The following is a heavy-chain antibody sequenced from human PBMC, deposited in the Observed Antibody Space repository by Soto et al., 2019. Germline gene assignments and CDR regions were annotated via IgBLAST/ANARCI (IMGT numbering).Heavy chain of an antibody. V-gene: IGHV3-21*01. CDR1: GFTFSTYT. J-gene: IGHJ4*02. CDR3: ARAYYYDTSGYYYLDY. CDR2: ISSTGTYI. Sequence: TGGSLRLSCAASGFTFSTYTMNWVRQAPGKGLEWVSSISSTGTYIYYADSVKGRFTISRDNAKNSLYLQMNSLRAEDTAVYYCARAYYYDTSGYYYLDYWGQGTLVTVSS. D-gene: IGHD3-22*01.